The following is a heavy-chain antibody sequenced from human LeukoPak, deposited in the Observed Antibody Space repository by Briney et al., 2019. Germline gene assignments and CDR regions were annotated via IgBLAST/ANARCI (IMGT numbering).Heavy chain of an antibody. CDR2: ISYDGSNK. D-gene: IGHD5-12*01. V-gene: IGHV3-30*01. J-gene: IGHJ5*02. Sequence: GGSLRLSCAASGFTFSSYAMHWVRQAPGKGLEGVAVISYDGSNKYYADSVKGRFTISRDNSKNTLYLQMNSLRAEDTAVYYCARERLRSYNWFDPWGQGTLVTVSS. CDR1: GFTFSSYA. CDR3: ARERLRSYNWFDP.